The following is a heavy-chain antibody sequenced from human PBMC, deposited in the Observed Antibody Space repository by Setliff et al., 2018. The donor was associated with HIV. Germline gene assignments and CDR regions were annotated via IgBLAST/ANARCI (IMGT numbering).Heavy chain of an antibody. D-gene: IGHD6-13*01. CDR3: ATGRGAAASNAFDI. Sequence: ASVKVSCKASGYTFTDYYMHWVQQAPGKGLEWMGRVDPEDGETIYAEKFQGRVTITADTSTDTAYMELSILRSEDTAVYYCATGRGAAASNAFDIWGQGTMVTVSS. CDR1: GYTFTDYY. CDR2: VDPEDGET. J-gene: IGHJ3*02. V-gene: IGHV1-69-2*01.